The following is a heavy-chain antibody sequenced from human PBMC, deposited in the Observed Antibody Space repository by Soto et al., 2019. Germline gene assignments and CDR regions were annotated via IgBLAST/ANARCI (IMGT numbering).Heavy chain of an antibody. V-gene: IGHV4-30-4*01. D-gene: IGHD1-26*01. J-gene: IGHJ4*02. CDR3: ARGYYGSSDYYVGSPAFEY. CDR1: GGSIAGGDYY. Sequence: SETLSLTCTVFGGSIAGGDYYWAWIRQPPGRGLEWIGYIYSSGTTYYNPSLKGRLTISLARSQVSLKLTSVTATDAGVYYCARGYYGSSDYYVGSPAFEYWGQGARVTVSS. CDR2: IYSSGTT.